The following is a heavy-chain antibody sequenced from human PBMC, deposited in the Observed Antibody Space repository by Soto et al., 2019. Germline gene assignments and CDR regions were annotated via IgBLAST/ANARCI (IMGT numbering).Heavy chain of an antibody. V-gene: IGHV4-59*01. CDR1: GGSMNDYF. J-gene: IGHJ6*02. CDR2: ISYNGYT. Sequence: PSETLSLTCTVSGGSMNDYFWTWIRQTPGKGLEWIGYISYNGYTNYNPSLQSRLTMSLDKSKNQFSLNLRSVTAADTAIYFCARGSGRYFYGSGIVSSGMDVWGQGTTVT. D-gene: IGHD3-10*01. CDR3: ARGSGRYFYGSGIVSSGMDV.